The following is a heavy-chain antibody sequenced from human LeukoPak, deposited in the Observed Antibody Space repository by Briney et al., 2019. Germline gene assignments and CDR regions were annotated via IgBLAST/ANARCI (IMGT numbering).Heavy chain of an antibody. V-gene: IGHV5-10-1*01. CDR2: IDPSDSYT. Sequence: GESLQISCKGSGYSFTSYWISWVRQLPGKGLEWMGRIDPSDSYTNYSPSFQGHVTISADKSISTAYLQWSSLKASDTAMYYCASADYDSSGYYYFDYWGQGTLVTVSS. D-gene: IGHD3-22*01. CDR3: ASADYDSSGYYYFDY. J-gene: IGHJ4*02. CDR1: GYSFTSYW.